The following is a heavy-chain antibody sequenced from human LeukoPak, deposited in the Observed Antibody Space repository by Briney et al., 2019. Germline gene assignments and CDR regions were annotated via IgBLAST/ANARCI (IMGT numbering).Heavy chain of an antibody. J-gene: IGHJ4*02. CDR3: ARRYCGDDCYPYYFDY. V-gene: IGHV3-23*01. CDR2: ITGDSSST. D-gene: IGHD2-21*02. Sequence: PGGSLRLSCAASGFTFSRYAMSWVRQAPGKGLEWVSAITGDSSSTYYADSVKGRFAVSRDNSKNTLYLQMDSLRVEDTAVYYCARRYCGDDCYPYYFDYWGQGTLLTVSS. CDR1: GFTFSRYA.